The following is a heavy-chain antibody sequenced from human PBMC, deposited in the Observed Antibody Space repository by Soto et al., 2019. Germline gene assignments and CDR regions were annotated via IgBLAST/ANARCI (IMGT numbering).Heavy chain of an antibody. Sequence: PGGSLRLSCAASGFTFSSYGMHWVRQAPGKGLEWVAVIWYDGSNKYYADSVKGRFTISRDNSKNTLYLQMNSLRAEDTAVYYCARDGRDSSGWYEAFDIWGQGTMVTVSS. CDR1: GFTFSSYG. CDR2: IWYDGSNK. J-gene: IGHJ3*02. CDR3: ARDGRDSSGWYEAFDI. D-gene: IGHD6-19*01. V-gene: IGHV3-33*01.